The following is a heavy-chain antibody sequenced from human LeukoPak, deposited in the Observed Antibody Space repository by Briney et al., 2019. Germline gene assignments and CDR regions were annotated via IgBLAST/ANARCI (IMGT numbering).Heavy chain of an antibody. CDR3: ASEPAAIGKNYYGMDV. V-gene: IGHV4-39*01. CDR2: IYYSGST. J-gene: IGHJ6*02. D-gene: IGHD2-2*01. CDR1: GGSISSSSYY. Sequence: SETLSLTCTVSGGSISSSSYYWGWIRQPPGKGLEWIGSIYYSGSTYYNPSLKSRVTISVDTSKNQFSLKLSSVTAADTAVYYCASEPAAIGKNYYGMDVWGQGTTVTVSS.